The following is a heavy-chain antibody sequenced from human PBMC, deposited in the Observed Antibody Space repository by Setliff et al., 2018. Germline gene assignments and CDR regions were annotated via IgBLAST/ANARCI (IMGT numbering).Heavy chain of an antibody. Sequence: GGSLRLSCAASGFTLSSYTMNWVRQAPGKGLEWVANIKEDGSETYYGGSVKGRFTISRDNAKNSLYLQMNSLRVEDTAVYYCVNSYRGYDDYPDYWGQGTLVTVSS. J-gene: IGHJ4*02. CDR1: GFTLSSYT. CDR2: IKEDGSET. CDR3: VNSYRGYDDYPDY. D-gene: IGHD3-16*02. V-gene: IGHV3-7*03.